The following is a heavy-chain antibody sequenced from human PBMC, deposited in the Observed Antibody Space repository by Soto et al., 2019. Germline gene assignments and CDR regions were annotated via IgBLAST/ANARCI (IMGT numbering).Heavy chain of an antibody. D-gene: IGHD3-3*01. V-gene: IGHV2-5*02. Sequence: QITLRESGPTVVKPTQTLTLTCTFSGFSLNTPGGGVGWIRQPPGKALEWVALIYWDDDKRYNPSLKRRLVITKDSSKNQVVLTMTNVDPEDTATYYCAHLVTADDSEYFEFWGQGTLVPVSP. CDR1: GFSLNTPGGG. CDR3: AHLVTADDSEYFEF. J-gene: IGHJ4*02. CDR2: IYWDDDK.